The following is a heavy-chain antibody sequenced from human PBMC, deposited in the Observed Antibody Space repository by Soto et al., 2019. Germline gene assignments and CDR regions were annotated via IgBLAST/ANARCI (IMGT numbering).Heavy chain of an antibody. CDR3: ASYDFWSGYLDY. Sequence: GGSLRLSCAASGFTFSSYWMSWVRQAPGKGLEGVASIKQDGSEKYYVDSVKGRFTISRGNAKNSLYLQMNSLRAEDTAVYYCASYDFWSGYLDYWGQGTLVTVSS. D-gene: IGHD3-3*01. J-gene: IGHJ4*02. CDR2: IKQDGSEK. CDR1: GFTFSSYW. V-gene: IGHV3-7*01.